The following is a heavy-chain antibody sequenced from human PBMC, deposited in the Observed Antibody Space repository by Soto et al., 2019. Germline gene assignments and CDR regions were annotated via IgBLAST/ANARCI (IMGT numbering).Heavy chain of an antibody. CDR1: GGTFSSYA. D-gene: IGHD3-10*01. CDR2: IIPIFGTA. CDR3: ARPHGSGRDYYYYGMDV. Sequence: QVQLVQSGAEVKKPGSSVKVSCKASGGTFSSYAISWVRQAPGQGLEWMGGIIPIFGTANYAQKFQGRVTITADDSTSTAYIELSSLRAEDTAVYYCARPHGSGRDYYYYGMDVWGQGTTVTVSS. J-gene: IGHJ6*02. V-gene: IGHV1-69*01.